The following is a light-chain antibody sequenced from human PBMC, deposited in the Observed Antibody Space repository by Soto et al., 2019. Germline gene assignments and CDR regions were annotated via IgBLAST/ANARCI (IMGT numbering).Light chain of an antibody. Sequence: EIVMTQSPATLSVSPAERVALSCRASQSVSSNLAWYQQKPGQAPRLFIFGASSRATGITGRFSGSGSGTDFTLTICSLEPEDFAVYYSKQRNNWPWTFGQGTKVDI. CDR2: GAS. CDR1: QSVSSN. CDR3: KQRNNWPWT. J-gene: IGKJ1*01. V-gene: IGKV3-15*01.